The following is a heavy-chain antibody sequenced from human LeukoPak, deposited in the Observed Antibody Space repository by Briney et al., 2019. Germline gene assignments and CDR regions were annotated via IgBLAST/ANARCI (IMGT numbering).Heavy chain of an antibody. CDR2: FDPEDGET. Sequence: ASVKVSCKVSGYTLTELSMHWVRQAPGKGLEWMGGFDPEDGETIYAQKFQGRVTMTEDTSTDTAYMELSSLRSEDTAVYYCATVGPMIVVVPGSVWFDPWGQGTLVTVSS. J-gene: IGHJ5*02. CDR1: GYTLTELS. D-gene: IGHD3-22*01. CDR3: ATVGPMIVVVPGSVWFDP. V-gene: IGHV1-24*01.